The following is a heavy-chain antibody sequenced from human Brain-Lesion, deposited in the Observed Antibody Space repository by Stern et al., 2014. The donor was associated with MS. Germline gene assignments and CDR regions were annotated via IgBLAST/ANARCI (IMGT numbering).Heavy chain of an antibody. CDR3: ARDQRGITIFGVVTDYYYLGMDV. V-gene: IGHV1-2*02. Sequence: VQLVESGAEVKKHGASVKVSCKTSGYIFTGYYIHWVRQAPGQGLEWMAWINPNTGGTTYAQKCQGRVNMSRDTSISTAYVELSSLTSDDTAVYYCARDQRGITIFGVVTDYYYLGMDVWGQGTTVTVSS. J-gene: IGHJ6*02. CDR1: GYIFTGYY. CDR2: INPNTGGT. D-gene: IGHD3-3*01.